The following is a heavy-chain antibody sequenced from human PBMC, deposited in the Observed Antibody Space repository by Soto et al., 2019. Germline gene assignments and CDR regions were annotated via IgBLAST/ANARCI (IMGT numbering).Heavy chain of an antibody. CDR1: GFTFSSYA. Sequence: EVQRLESGGGLVQPGGSLRLSCAASGFTFSSYAMSWVRQAPGKGLEWVSAISGSGGSTYYADSVKGRFTISRDNSKNTLYLQMNSLRAEDTAVYYCAKQGGYPVAFDYWGQGTLVTVSS. D-gene: IGHD5-18*01. V-gene: IGHV3-23*01. CDR3: AKQGGYPVAFDY. J-gene: IGHJ4*02. CDR2: ISGSGGST.